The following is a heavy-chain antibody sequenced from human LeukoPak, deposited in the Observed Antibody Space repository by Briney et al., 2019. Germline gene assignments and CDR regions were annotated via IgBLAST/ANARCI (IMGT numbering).Heavy chain of an antibody. CDR3: ARDGVLYSLYYGMDV. D-gene: IGHD2-8*01. J-gene: IGHJ6*02. CDR1: GFTFSSYS. CDR2: ISSSSSYI. V-gene: IGHV3-21*01. Sequence: GGSLRLSCAASGFTFSSYSMTWVRQAPGKGLEWVSSISSSSSYIYYADSVKGRFTISRDNAKNSLYLQMNSLRAEDTAVYYCARDGVLYSLYYGMDVWGQGTTVTVSS.